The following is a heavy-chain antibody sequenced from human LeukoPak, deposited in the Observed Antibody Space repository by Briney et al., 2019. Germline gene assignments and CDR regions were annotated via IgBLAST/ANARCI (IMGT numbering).Heavy chain of an antibody. V-gene: IGHV1-2*02. CDR1: GYTFTGYY. CDR2: INPNSGDT. CDR3: ARVEGAPTDY. D-gene: IGHD3-3*01. J-gene: IGHJ4*02. Sequence: ASVKVSCKASGYTFTGYYMHWVRQAPGQGLEWMGWINPNSGDTNYAQKLQGRVTMTTDTSTSTAYMELRSLRSDDTAVYYCARVEGAPTDYWGQGTLVTVSS.